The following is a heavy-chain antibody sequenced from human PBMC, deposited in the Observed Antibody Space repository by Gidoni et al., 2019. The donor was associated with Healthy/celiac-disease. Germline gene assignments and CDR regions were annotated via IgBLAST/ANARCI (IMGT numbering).Heavy chain of an antibody. D-gene: IGHD5-18*01. Sequence: QVQRQQWGAGLLKPAGTLSLTCAGSGGYVRGSDWSWIRQPPGKGLEWVGEINHSGSTTYNPSLMSRFTLSVDTSNTQFSLKLSSVTAADTAVYYCARRHQSGYRKKNWFDPWGQVTLVTVSS. V-gene: IGHV4-34*01. CDR1: GGYVRGSD. CDR3: ARRHQSGYRKKNWFDP. CDR2: INHSGST. J-gene: IGHJ5*02.